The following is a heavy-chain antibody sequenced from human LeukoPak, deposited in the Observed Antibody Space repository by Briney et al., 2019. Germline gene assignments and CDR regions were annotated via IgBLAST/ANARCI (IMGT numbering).Heavy chain of an antibody. V-gene: IGHV4-61*02. Sequence: SETLPLTCTVSGGSISSGSYYWSWIRQPAGKGLEWIGRIYTSGSTNYNPSLKSRVTISVDTSKNQFSLKLSSVTAADTAVYYCARDPVGRYFDWLSPGDYYYYMDVWGKGTTVTVSS. J-gene: IGHJ6*03. CDR2: IYTSGST. CDR1: GGSISSGSYY. CDR3: ARDPVGRYFDWLSPGDYYYYMDV. D-gene: IGHD3-9*01.